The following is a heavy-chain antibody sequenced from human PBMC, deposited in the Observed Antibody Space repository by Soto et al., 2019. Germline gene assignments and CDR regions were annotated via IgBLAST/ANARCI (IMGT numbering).Heavy chain of an antibody. CDR1: GYTFTSYA. CDR3: YYYGMDV. V-gene: IGHV1-3*01. Sequence: ASVKVSCKASGYTFTSYAMHWVRQAPGQRLEWMGWINAGNGNRKYSQKFQGRVTITRDTSASIAYMELSSLRSEDTAAYYYYYYGMDVWGQGTTVTVSS. J-gene: IGHJ6*02. CDR2: INAGNGNR.